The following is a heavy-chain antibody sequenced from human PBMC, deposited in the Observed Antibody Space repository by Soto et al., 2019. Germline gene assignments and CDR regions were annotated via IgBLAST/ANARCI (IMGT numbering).Heavy chain of an antibody. CDR3: ARYYYDSSGYYYFDY. J-gene: IGHJ4*02. CDR2: IIPIFGTA. CDR1: GGTFSSYA. Sequence: SVKVSCKASGGTFSSYAISWVRQAPGQGLEWMGGIIPIFGTANYAQKFQGRVTITADESTSTAYMELSSLRSEDTAVYYCARYYYDSSGYYYFDYWGQGTLVTVSS. D-gene: IGHD3-22*01. V-gene: IGHV1-69*13.